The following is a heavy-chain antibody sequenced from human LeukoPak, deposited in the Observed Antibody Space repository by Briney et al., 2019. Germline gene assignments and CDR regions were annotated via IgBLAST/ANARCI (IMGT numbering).Heavy chain of an antibody. V-gene: IGHV3-30-3*01. Sequence: SLRLSCAASGFTFSSYAMHWVRQAPGKGLEWVAVISYDGSNKYYADSVKGRFTISRDNAKNSLYLQMNSLRAEDTAVYYCAKDGALSTSWYFYCDYWGQGTLVTVSS. CDR1: GFTFSSYA. J-gene: IGHJ4*02. CDR2: ISYDGSNK. CDR3: AKDGALSTSWYFYCDY. D-gene: IGHD2-2*01.